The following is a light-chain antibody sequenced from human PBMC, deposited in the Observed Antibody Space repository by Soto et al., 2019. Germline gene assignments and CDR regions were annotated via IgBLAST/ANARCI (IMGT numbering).Light chain of an antibody. Sequence: VLTQSPGTLSFSPGERASLSCRSSQSLSRRYVAWYQQKPGQAPRLLSYAASTRATGIPDRFSGSGYGTEFTLTISRLEPEDFAMYFCQQYDNSPLTFGQGTKIEIK. CDR1: QSLSRRY. J-gene: IGKJ1*01. CDR3: QQYDNSPLT. V-gene: IGKV3-20*01. CDR2: AAS.